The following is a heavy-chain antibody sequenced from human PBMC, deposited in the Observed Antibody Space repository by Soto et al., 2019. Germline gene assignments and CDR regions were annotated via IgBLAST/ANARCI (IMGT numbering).Heavy chain of an antibody. J-gene: IGHJ3*02. CDR2: IYYSGTT. Sequence: SETLSLTCTVSGASISSYYWSWTRQPPGKGLEWIGYIYYSGTTNYNPSLKIRVTISVDTSKNQVSLKLTAVTAEDTAVYYCARHWAGAELYTFDIWGQGTMVTVSS. V-gene: IGHV4-59*08. CDR3: ARHWAGAELYTFDI. CDR1: GASISSYY. D-gene: IGHD1-20*01.